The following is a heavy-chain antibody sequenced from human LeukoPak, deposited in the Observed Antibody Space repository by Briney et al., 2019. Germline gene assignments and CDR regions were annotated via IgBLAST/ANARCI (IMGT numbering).Heavy chain of an antibody. Sequence: VGSLRLSCAASGFTFISYAMSSVRQAPRKGREWVSAISGSVGSTYYADSVKGRFTISRDNSKNTLYLQMNSLRAEDTAVYYCAKEMYYYDSSGYPQVDYWGQGTLVTVSS. CDR1: GFTFISYA. CDR3: AKEMYYYDSSGYPQVDY. V-gene: IGHV3-23*01. J-gene: IGHJ4*02. D-gene: IGHD3-22*01. CDR2: ISGSVGST.